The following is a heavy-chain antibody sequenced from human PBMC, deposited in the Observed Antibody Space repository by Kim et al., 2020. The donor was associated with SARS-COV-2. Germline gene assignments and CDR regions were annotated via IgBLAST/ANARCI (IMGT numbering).Heavy chain of an antibody. Sequence: GGSLRLSCSASGFTFSSYAMHWVRQAPGKGLEYVSAISSNGGSTYYADSVKGRFTISRDNSKNTLYLQMSSLRAEDTAVYYCVKDFFDGRIVAKGHLFDYWGQGTLVTVSS. D-gene: IGHD5-12*01. CDR3: VKDFFDGRIVAKGHLFDY. V-gene: IGHV3-64D*09. CDR1: GFTFSSYA. J-gene: IGHJ4*02. CDR2: ISSNGGST.